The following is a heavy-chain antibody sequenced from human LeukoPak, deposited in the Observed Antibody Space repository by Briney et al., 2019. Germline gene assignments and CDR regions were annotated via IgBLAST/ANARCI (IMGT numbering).Heavy chain of an antibody. Sequence: PGGTLRLSCAASGFTFNKYAMSWVRQSPGKGLEWVSAIGRSGANSYYATSVKGRFSVSRDNTKNTFHLQTNSLRAEDTAIYYCAKLQTAVVPAATLGFDSWGQGTLVTVSS. V-gene: IGHV3-23*01. CDR2: IGRSGANS. CDR1: GFTFNKYA. J-gene: IGHJ4*02. CDR3: AKLQTAVVPAATLGFDS. D-gene: IGHD2-2*01.